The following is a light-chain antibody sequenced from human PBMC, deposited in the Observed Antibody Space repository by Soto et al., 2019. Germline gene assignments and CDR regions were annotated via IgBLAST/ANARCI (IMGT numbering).Light chain of an antibody. Sequence: QSVLTQPASVSGSPGQSITISCTGTSCDVGSYNLVAWYQQHPGKAPKLMIDEGSKRPSGVSNRFSGSNSGNTASLTISGLQSENEADYYCFSYSGSSFVVFCGGTKLTVL. CDR2: EGS. V-gene: IGLV2-23*01. CDR1: SCDVGSYNL. J-gene: IGLJ2*01. CDR3: FSYSGSSFVV.